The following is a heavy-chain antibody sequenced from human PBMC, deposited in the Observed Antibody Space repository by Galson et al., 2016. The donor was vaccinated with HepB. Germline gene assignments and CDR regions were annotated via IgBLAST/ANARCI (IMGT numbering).Heavy chain of an antibody. Sequence: SLRLSCAASGFALKDYIVNWVRQAPGKGLKWVAVISYDGGSNYYADSVKGRFTISRDNSKNTLYLQMNSLRAEDSAVYYCARVIGGTLDALDTWGQGTMVTVSS. J-gene: IGHJ3*02. CDR3: ARVIGGTLDALDT. V-gene: IGHV3-30*03. D-gene: IGHD2-21*01. CDR1: GFALKDYI. CDR2: ISYDGGSN.